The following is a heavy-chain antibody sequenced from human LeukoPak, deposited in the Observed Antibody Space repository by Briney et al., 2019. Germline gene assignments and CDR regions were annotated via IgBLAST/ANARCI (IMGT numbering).Heavy chain of an antibody. V-gene: IGHV4-39*07. Sequence: SETLSLTCTVSGGSISSSSYYWGWIRQPPGKGLEWIGSIYYSGSTYYNPSLKSRVTISVDTSKNQFSLKLSSVTAADTAVYYCAREIYDFWSGYPHEADYWGQGTLVTVSS. D-gene: IGHD3-3*01. J-gene: IGHJ4*02. CDR2: IYYSGST. CDR1: GGSISSSSYY. CDR3: AREIYDFWSGYPHEADY.